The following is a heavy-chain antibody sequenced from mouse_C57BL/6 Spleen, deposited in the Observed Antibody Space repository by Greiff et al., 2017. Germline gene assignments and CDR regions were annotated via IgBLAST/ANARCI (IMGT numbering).Heavy chain of an antibody. CDR2: IYPRSGNT. CDR3: AGTAQVSGMAY. D-gene: IGHD3-2*02. CDR1: GYTFTSYG. V-gene: IGHV1-81*01. J-gene: IGHJ3*01. Sequence: QVQLQQSGAELARPGASVKLSCKASGYTFTSYGISWVKQRTGQGLEWIGEIYPRSGNTYYNEKFKGKATLTADKSSSTAYMELRSLTSEDSAVYFCAGTAQVSGMAYWGQGTLVTVSA.